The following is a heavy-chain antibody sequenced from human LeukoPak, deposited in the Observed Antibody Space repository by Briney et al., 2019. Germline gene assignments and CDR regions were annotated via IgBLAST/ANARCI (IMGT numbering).Heavy chain of an antibody. J-gene: IGHJ3*01. V-gene: IGHV3-23*01. CDR3: AKRVAEDSSSWYLDL. D-gene: IGHD6-13*01. CDR2: INGDASST. Sequence: GGSLRLSCAASGFTFASYSMSWVRQAPGEGLEWVSAINGDASSTCYANSVRGRFTISRDNSKDTLFLQMNSLRAEDTAVYYCAKRVAEDSSSWYLDLWGQGTVVTVSS. CDR1: GFTFASYS.